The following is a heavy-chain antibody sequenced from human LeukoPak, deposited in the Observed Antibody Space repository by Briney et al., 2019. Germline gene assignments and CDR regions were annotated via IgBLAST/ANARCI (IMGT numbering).Heavy chain of an antibody. J-gene: IGHJ4*02. D-gene: IGHD5-18*01. CDR2: ISSGGNTI. CDR1: GFTFSSYE. CDR3: AREGTAMVSFDY. V-gene: IGHV3-48*03. Sequence: QPGGSLRLSWAASGFTFSSYEMNWVRRAPGKGLEWVSYISSGGNTIYYADSVKGRFTISRDNAKNSLYLQMNSLRAEDTAVYYCAREGTAMVSFDYWGQGTLVTVSS.